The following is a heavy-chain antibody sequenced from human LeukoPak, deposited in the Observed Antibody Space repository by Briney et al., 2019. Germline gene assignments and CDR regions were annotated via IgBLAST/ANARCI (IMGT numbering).Heavy chain of an antibody. CDR1: GFTFSSYA. V-gene: IGHV3-23*01. Sequence: PGGSLRLPCAASGFTFSSYAMSWVRQAPGKGLEWVSAISGSGGSTYYADSVKGRFTISRDNSKNTLYLQMNSLRAEDTAVYYCAKARRAVVVITTSDYWGQGTLVTVSS. CDR3: AKARRAVVVITTSDY. D-gene: IGHD3-22*01. J-gene: IGHJ4*02. CDR2: ISGSGGST.